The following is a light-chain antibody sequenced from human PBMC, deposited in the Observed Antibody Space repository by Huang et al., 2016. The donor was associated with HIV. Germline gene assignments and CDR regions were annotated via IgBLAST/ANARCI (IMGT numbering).Light chain of an antibody. CDR3: QQYQDWPRT. CDR1: QSVSSN. J-gene: IGKJ1*01. CDR2: GAS. Sequence: DIVMTQSPGTLSLSPGERATLSCRPSQSVSSNLAWYQHKPGQDPRLLIYGASTRATGVPARFSGSGSGTEFTLTISSLQSDDFVVYYCQQYQDWPRTFGQGTKVEIK. V-gene: IGKV3-15*01.